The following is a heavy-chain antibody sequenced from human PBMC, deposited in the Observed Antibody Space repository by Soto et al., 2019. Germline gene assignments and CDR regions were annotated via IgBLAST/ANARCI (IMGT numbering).Heavy chain of an antibody. CDR2: ISSRSTNI. J-gene: IGHJ4*02. CDR3: AKFNEPAYSSIWYYFDY. Sequence: PXGSLIVYWVCSGITFSGYSMALVRQAPGRGLEWVASISSRSTNIDYADSVKGRFTISRDNAKNLVSLQMSSLRGEDTALYYCAKFNEPAYSSIWYYFDYWGQGTPVTVSS. D-gene: IGHD6-19*01. CDR1: GITFSGYS. V-gene: IGHV3-21*06.